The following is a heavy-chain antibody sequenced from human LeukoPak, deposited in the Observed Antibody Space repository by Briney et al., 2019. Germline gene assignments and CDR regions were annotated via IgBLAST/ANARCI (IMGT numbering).Heavy chain of an antibody. CDR1: GFTFSSHA. V-gene: IGHV3-23*01. J-gene: IGHJ4*02. CDR2: ISADGDGP. Sequence: GGSLRLSCAASGFTFSSHAMNWVRQAPGKGLVWVSTISADGDGPHYADSVKGRFTISRDNSKNTLFLQMNSLRDGDTAVHFCARTFNDFDPTFDYWGQGTLVTVSS. CDR3: ARTFNDFDPTFDY. D-gene: IGHD1-1*01.